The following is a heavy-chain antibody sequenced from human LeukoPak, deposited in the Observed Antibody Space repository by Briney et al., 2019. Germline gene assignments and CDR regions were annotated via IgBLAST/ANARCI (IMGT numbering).Heavy chain of an antibody. D-gene: IGHD5-12*01. Sequence: SVKVSCKASGGMFSSYTISWVRQAPGQGLEWMGRIIPLLGIANCAQKFQRRVTIIADKSTSTAYMELSSLRSEDTAVYYCARDDADSAYADGDYWGQGTLVTVSA. CDR2: IIPLLGIA. J-gene: IGHJ4*02. CDR1: GGMFSSYT. V-gene: IGHV1-69*04. CDR3: ARDDADSAYADGDY.